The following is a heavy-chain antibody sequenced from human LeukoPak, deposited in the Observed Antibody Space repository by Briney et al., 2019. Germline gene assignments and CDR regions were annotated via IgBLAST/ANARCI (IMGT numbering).Heavy chain of an antibody. J-gene: IGHJ4*02. CDR1: GFTFSSYS. CDR3: ARDPLSVFAAGSGTY. Sequence: GGSLRLSCAASGFTFSSYSMNWVRQAPGKGLEWVSSISSSSSYIYYADSVKGRFTISRDNAKNSLYLQMNSLRAEDTAVYYCARDPLSVFAAGSGTYWGQGTLVTVSS. CDR2: ISSSSSYI. V-gene: IGHV3-21*01. D-gene: IGHD3-10*01.